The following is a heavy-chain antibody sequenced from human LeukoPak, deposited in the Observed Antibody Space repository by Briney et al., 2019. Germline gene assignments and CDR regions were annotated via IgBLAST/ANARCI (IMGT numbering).Heavy chain of an antibody. V-gene: IGHV4-38-2*02. D-gene: IGHD4-17*01. CDR2: VYHSGNT. CDR1: GYSISSGYY. Sequence: SETLSLTCTLSGYSISSGYYWGWIRQPPGKGLEWIGSVYHSGNTYYNPSLKSRVTISVDTSKKQFSLKLSSVTAADTAVYYCARILPTNYGDYGFDYWGQGTLVTASS. J-gene: IGHJ4*02. CDR3: ARILPTNYGDYGFDY.